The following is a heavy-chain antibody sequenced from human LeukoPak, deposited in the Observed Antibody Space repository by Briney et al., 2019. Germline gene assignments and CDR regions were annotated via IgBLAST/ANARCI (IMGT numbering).Heavy chain of an antibody. V-gene: IGHV1-2*06. CDR3: ARGPRLDSSGWYYGAFDI. CDR2: INPNSGGA. J-gene: IGHJ3*02. D-gene: IGHD6-19*01. CDR1: GYTFTGYY. Sequence: GASVKVSCKAPGYTFTGYYIHWVRQAPGQGLEWMGRINPNSGGADYAQKFQGRVSMTRDTSISTAYMELSSLRSDDTAVYYCARGPRLDSSGWYYGAFDIWGQGTMVTVS.